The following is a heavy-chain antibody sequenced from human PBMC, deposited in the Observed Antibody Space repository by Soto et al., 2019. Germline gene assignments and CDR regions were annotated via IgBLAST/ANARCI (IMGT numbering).Heavy chain of an antibody. CDR2: IYYSGST. D-gene: IGHD3-3*01. J-gene: IGHJ5*02. CDR3: ARVRTYDFWSGPFDP. CDR1: GGSISSYY. Sequence: PSETLSLTCTVSGGSISSYYWSWIRQPPGKGLEWIGYIYYSGSTNYNPSLKSRVTISVDTSKNQFSLKLSSVTAADTAVYYCARVRTYDFWSGPFDPWGQGTLVTVSS. V-gene: IGHV4-59*01.